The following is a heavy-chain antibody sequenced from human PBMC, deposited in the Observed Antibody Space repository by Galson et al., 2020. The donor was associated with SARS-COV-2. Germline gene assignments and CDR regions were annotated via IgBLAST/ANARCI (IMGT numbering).Heavy chain of an antibody. J-gene: IGHJ4*02. D-gene: IGHD1-26*01. Sequence: GGSLRLSCAASGFIFSTYAMTWVRQAPGKGLEWVSVIYRGGRTYYADSVKGRFTISRDNSKNTLFLQMNSLRAEDTAVYYCAKDKTTGSYYFDDWGQGTLVTVSS. V-gene: IGHV3-23*03. CDR1: GFIFSTYA. CDR3: AKDKTTGSYYFDD. CDR2: IYRGGRT.